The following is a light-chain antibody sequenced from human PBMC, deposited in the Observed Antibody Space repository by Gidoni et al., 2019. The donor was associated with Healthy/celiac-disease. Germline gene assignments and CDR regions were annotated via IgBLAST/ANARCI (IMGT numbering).Light chain of an antibody. Sequence: QSALPQPPSASGSPGQSVTISCTGTSSDVGGYNYVSWYQQHPGKAPKLMIYEVSKRPSGVPDRVSGSKSGNTASLTVSGLQAEDEADYYCSSYAGSNNWVFGGGTKLTVL. CDR1: SSDVGGYNY. V-gene: IGLV2-8*01. J-gene: IGLJ3*02. CDR3: SSYAGSNNWV. CDR2: EVS.